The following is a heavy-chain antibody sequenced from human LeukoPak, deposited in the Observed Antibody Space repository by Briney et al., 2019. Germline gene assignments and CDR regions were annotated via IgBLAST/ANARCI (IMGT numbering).Heavy chain of an antibody. CDR2: IKSKTDGGTT. CDR3: TTTPADIYDSSGYYYRYYFDY. Sequence: PGGSLRLSCAASGFTFSNAWMSWVRQAPGKGLEWVSRIKSKTDGGTTDYAAPVKGRFTISRDDSKNTLYLQMNSLKTEDTAVYYCTTTPADIYDSSGYYYRYYFDYWGQGTLVTVSS. V-gene: IGHV3-15*01. D-gene: IGHD3-22*01. CDR1: GFTFSNAW. J-gene: IGHJ4*02.